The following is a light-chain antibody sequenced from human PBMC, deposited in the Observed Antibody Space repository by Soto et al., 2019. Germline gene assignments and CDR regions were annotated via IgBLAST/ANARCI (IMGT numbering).Light chain of an antibody. CDR3: MQPLQTLIT. CDR1: QSLTHSSGYNY. J-gene: IGKJ5*01. V-gene: IGKV2-28*01. Sequence: EIVLTQPPLSLSVSPGEPASISCRSSQSLTHSSGYNYLDWYLLKPGQPPQLLIYLGSNRGSGVPDRFSGSGSGTDFKLTISRVETEDAGVYFCMQPLQTLITFGQGTRLGL. CDR2: LGS.